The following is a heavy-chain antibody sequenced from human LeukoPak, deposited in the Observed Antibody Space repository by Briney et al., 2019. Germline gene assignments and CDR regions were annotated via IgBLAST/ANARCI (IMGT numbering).Heavy chain of an antibody. J-gene: IGHJ5*02. CDR3: ARERFSRSIAAAGPNTPWFDP. V-gene: IGHV4-4*02. CDR2: IYHSGST. D-gene: IGHD6-13*01. CDR1: GGSINSNNW. Sequence: SETLSLTCAVSGGSINSNNWWSWVRQPPGKGLEWIGEIYHSGSTNYNPSLKSRVTISVDTSKNQFSLKLSSVTAADTAVYYCARERFSRSIAAAGPNTPWFDPWGLGTLVSVSS.